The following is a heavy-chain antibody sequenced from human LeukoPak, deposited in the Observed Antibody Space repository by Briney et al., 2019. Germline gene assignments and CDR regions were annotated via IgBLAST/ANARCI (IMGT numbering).Heavy chain of an antibody. Sequence: SETLSLTCTVSGGSISSYYWSWIRQPPGKGLEWIGYIYYSGSTNYNPSLKSRVTISVDTSKNQFSLKLSSVAAADTAVYYCARDRYYYYYGMDVWGQGTTVTVSS. V-gene: IGHV4-59*01. CDR2: IYYSGST. CDR1: GGSISSYY. CDR3: ARDRYYYYYGMDV. J-gene: IGHJ6*02.